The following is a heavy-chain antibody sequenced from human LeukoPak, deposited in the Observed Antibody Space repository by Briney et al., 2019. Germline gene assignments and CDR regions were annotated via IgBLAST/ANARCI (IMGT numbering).Heavy chain of an antibody. J-gene: IGHJ4*02. CDR2: LSYSGST. CDR1: GGSISSYY. V-gene: IGHV4-59*08. D-gene: IGHD2-15*01. Sequence: KPSETLSLTCTVSGGSISSYYWSWIRQPPGKGLEGIGYLSYSGSTNYNPSLKSRVTISVDTSKNQFSLKLSSVTAADAALYYCARHDCSAESCNLPPHYWGQGTLVTVSS. CDR3: ARHDCSAESCNLPPHY.